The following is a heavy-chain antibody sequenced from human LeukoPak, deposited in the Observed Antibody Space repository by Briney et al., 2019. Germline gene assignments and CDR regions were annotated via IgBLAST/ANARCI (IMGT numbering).Heavy chain of an antibody. CDR2: ISAYNGNT. CDR1: GYTFTSYG. CDR3: ARGWGSGSYYYVFDI. D-gene: IGHD1-26*01. J-gene: IGHJ3*02. V-gene: IGHV1-18*01. Sequence: ASVKVSCKDSGYTFTSYGISWVRQAPGQGLEWMGWISAYNGNTNYAQKLQGRVTMTTDTSKSTAYMELRSLRSEGTAVYYCARGWGSGSYYYVFDIGAQGTLVTVSS.